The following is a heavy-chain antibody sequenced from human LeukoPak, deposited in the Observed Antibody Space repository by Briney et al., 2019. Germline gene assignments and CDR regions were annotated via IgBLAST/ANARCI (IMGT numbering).Heavy chain of an antibody. J-gene: IGHJ4*02. CDR2: ISGSGGST. D-gene: IGHD5-18*01. CDR3: AKGRGYSLLYFDY. V-gene: IGHV3-23*01. Sequence: GGSLRLSCAASGFTFSSYAMSWVRQAPGKGLEWVSAISGSGGSTYYADPVKGRFTISRDNSKNTLYLQMNSLRAEDTAVYYCAKGRGYSLLYFDYWGQGTLVTVSS. CDR1: GFTFSSYA.